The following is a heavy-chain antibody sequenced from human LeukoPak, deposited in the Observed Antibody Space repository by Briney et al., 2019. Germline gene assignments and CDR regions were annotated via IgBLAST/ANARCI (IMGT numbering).Heavy chain of an antibody. V-gene: IGHV3-21*01. Sequence: GGSLRLSCAASGFTFRSQTIHWVRQARGKGLEWVSSISSNGYYIYYADSVKGRFTISRDNAKNSLYLQMDSLRAEDTAMYYCARDGGTYSSNLDYFDFWGQGTLVTVSS. J-gene: IGHJ4*02. CDR1: GFTFRSQT. CDR3: ARDGGTYSSNLDYFDF. CDR2: ISSNGYYI. D-gene: IGHD6-13*01.